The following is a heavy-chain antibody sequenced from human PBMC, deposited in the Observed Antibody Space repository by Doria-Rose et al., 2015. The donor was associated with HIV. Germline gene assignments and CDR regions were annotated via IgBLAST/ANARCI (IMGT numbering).Heavy chain of an antibody. Sequence: QESGPVLVKPTETLTLTCTVSGVSLSSPGMGVSWIRQPPGSALAWLAHIFSDDERSYKTSLKSRLTTSRGTSKSQVVLTMTDMDPVDTATYYCARIKSSRWYHKYYFDFWGQGTLVIVSA. V-gene: IGHV2-26*01. D-gene: IGHD6-13*01. CDR3: ARIKSSRWYHKYYFDF. CDR2: IFSDDER. J-gene: IGHJ4*02. CDR1: GVSLSSPGMG.